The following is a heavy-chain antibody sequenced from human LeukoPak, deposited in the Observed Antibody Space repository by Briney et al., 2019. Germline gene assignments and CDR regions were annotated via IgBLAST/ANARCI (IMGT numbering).Heavy chain of an antibody. CDR2: IYSGGST. CDR1: GFTVNNNY. J-gene: IGHJ4*02. D-gene: IGHD6-19*01. V-gene: IGHV3-53*01. Sequence: GGSLRLSCAASGFTVNNNYMSWVRQAPGKGLEWVSVIYSGGSTYYADSVKGRFTIFRDNSKNTVYLQMNSLRAEDTAVYYCASYQSYSSGWYYFDYWGQGTLVTVSS. CDR3: ASYQSYSSGWYYFDY.